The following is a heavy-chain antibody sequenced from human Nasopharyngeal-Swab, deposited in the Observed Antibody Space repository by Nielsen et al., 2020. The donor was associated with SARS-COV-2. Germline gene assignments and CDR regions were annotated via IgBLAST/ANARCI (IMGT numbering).Heavy chain of an antibody. CDR1: GFTFSSYA. D-gene: IGHD6-19*01. CDR3: AKSPNPRVYSSGFFDY. V-gene: IGHV3-23*01. Sequence: GGSLRLSCAASGFTFSSYAMSWVRQAPGQGLEWVAAISGSGGSTYYADSVKGRFIISRDNSKNTLYLQMNSLRAEDTAVYYCAKSPNPRVYSSGFFDYWGQGTLVTVSS. J-gene: IGHJ4*02. CDR2: ISGSGGST.